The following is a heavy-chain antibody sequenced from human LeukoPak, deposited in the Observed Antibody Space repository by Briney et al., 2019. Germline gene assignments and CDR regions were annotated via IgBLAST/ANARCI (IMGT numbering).Heavy chain of an antibody. D-gene: IGHD3-3*01. CDR1: GGSSSSYY. CDR3: ARKYYDFWSGYLPLYYYYGMDV. V-gene: IGHV4-59*08. J-gene: IGHJ6*02. Sequence: SETLSLTCTVSGGSSSSYYWSWIRQPPGKGLEWIGYIYYTGSTDYNASLKSRVTITVDTSKNQFSLKLSSVTAADTAVYYCARKYYDFWSGYLPLYYYYGMDVWGQGTTVTVSS. CDR2: IYYTGST.